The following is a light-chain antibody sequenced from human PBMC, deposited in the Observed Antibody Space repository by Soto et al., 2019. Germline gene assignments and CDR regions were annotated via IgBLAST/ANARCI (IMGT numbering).Light chain of an antibody. Sequence: EIVMTQSPATLSVSPGERATLSCRASQSVGSSLAWYQQEPGQAPRLLIYGASTRATGITARFSGSGSGTEFTLTISSLQSEDFAVYFCQQYKNWPPITFGQGTRLEIK. CDR1: QSVGSS. V-gene: IGKV3-15*01. CDR2: GAS. J-gene: IGKJ5*01. CDR3: QQYKNWPPIT.